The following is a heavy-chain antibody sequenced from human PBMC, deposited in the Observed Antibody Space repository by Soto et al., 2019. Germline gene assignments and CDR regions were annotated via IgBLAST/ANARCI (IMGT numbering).Heavy chain of an antibody. CDR3: ARGGSGDIVVVAAIDY. J-gene: IGHJ4*02. Sequence: QVQLQESGPGLVKPSQTLSLTCTVSGGSISSGNYYWSWIRQHPGKGLEWIGYIFYSGSTYYNPSLQSRVTISVDTSKNPFSLKLSYVTAADTAVYYCARGGSGDIVVVAAIDYWGQGTLVTVSS. CDR1: GGSISSGNYY. CDR2: IFYSGST. D-gene: IGHD2-15*01. V-gene: IGHV4-31*03.